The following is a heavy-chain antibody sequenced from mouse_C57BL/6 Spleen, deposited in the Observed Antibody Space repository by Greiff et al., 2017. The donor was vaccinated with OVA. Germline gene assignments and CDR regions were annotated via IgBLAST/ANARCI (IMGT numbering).Heavy chain of an antibody. J-gene: IGHJ4*01. CDR2: INPSTGGT. CDR1: GYSFTGYY. Sequence: VQLQQSGPELVKPGASVKISCKASGYSFTGYYMNWVKQSPEKSLEWIGEINPSTGGTTYNQKFKAKATLTVDKSSSTAYMQLKSLTAEDSAVYYCARQVYAMYYWGQGTSVTVSS. V-gene: IGHV1-42*01. CDR3: ARQVYAMYY.